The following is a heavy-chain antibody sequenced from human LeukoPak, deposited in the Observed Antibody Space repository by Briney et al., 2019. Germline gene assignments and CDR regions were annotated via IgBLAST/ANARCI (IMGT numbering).Heavy chain of an antibody. CDR3: ARDLELKIGESANDY. Sequence: GGSLRLSCAVSGFTFSSYSMNWVRQAPGKGLEWVSSISSSSTYIYYADSVKGRFTISRDNAKNSLYLQMNSLRAEDTAVYYCARDLELKIGESANDYWGQGTLVTVSS. J-gene: IGHJ4*02. CDR2: ISSSSTYI. CDR1: GFTFSSYS. D-gene: IGHD1-7*01. V-gene: IGHV3-21*01.